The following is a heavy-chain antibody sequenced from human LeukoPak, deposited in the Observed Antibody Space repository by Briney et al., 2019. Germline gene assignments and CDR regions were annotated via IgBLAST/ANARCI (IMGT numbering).Heavy chain of an antibody. CDR1: GYTLTELS. CDR3: ARVAKTIGGAFDI. CDR2: FDPEDGET. Sequence: ASVKVSCKVSGYTLTELSMHWVRQAPGKGLEWMGGFDPEDGETIYAQKLQGRVTMTTDTSTSTAYMELRSLRSDDTAVYYCARVAKTIGGAFDIWGQGTMVTVSS. J-gene: IGHJ3*02. V-gene: IGHV1-24*01. D-gene: IGHD2-8*01.